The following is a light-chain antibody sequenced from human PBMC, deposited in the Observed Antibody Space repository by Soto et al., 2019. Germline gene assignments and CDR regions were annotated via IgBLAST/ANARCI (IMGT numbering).Light chain of an antibody. CDR2: DAS. CDR1: QSVGSY. CDR3: HQRSNWPLT. V-gene: IGKV3-11*01. J-gene: IGKJ4*01. Sequence: EIVLTQSPATLSLSPGERATLSCRASQSVGSYLAWYQQKPGQAPRLLIYDASNRATGIPVRFSGSGSGTDFTLTISSLEPEDFAVYYCHQRSNWPLTFGGGTKVDNK.